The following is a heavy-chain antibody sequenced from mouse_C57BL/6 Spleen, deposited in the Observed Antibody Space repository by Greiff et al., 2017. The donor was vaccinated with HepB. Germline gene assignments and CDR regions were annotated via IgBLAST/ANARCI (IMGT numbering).Heavy chain of an antibody. CDR3: AREDYSNSFAY. Sequence: QVHVKQSGAELAKPGASVKLSCKASGYTFTSYWMHWVKQRPGQGLEWIGYINPSSGYTKYNQKFKDKATLTADKSSSTAYMQLSSLTYEDSAVYYCAREDYSNSFAYWGQGTLVTVSA. CDR1: GYTFTSYW. J-gene: IGHJ3*01. D-gene: IGHD2-5*01. CDR2: INPSSGYT. V-gene: IGHV1-7*01.